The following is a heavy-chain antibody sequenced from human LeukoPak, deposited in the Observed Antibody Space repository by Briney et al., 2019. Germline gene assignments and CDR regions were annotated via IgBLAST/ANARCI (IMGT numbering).Heavy chain of an antibody. V-gene: IGHV4-34*01. D-gene: IGHD3-22*01. Sequence: SETLSLTCAVFGGSFSGYYWSWIRQAPGKGLEWIGEINESGETKYNPSLKSRVTISVGTSKNQFSLKVKSVTAADTAGYYCARDQIVTPASCYMDVWGKGTTVTVSS. CDR2: INESGET. CDR3: ARDQIVTPASCYMDV. CDR1: GGSFSGYY. J-gene: IGHJ6*03.